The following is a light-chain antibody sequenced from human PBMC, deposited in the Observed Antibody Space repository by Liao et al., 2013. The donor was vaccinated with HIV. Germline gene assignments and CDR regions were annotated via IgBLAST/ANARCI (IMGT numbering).Light chain of an antibody. CDR2: QDS. Sequence: SYELTQPPSMSVSPGQTARITCSGDALPKQQVYWYQQKPGQSPVLVIYQDSKRPSGIPERFSGSNSGNTATLTISGTQAMDEADYYCQAWDSSTGVFGTGTKVTVL. J-gene: IGLJ1*01. CDR3: QAWDSSTGV. V-gene: IGLV3-1*01. CDR1: ALPKQQ.